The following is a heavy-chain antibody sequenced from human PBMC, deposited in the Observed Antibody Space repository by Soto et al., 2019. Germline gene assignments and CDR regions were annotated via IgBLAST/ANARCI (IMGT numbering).Heavy chain of an antibody. D-gene: IGHD2-2*01. CDR1: GFTFSSYG. V-gene: IGHV3-64D*06. CDR3: VKGPALYDSTSFDS. Sequence: EVQLVESGGGLVQPGGSLRLSCSASGFTFSSYGMHWVRQAPGKGLEYVSGISSSGDNTKYADPVKGRFTISRDNWKNTQILQRNSMRARDTAVYYCVKGPALYDSTSFDSWGQGTLFTVSS. J-gene: IGHJ4*02. CDR2: ISSSGDNT.